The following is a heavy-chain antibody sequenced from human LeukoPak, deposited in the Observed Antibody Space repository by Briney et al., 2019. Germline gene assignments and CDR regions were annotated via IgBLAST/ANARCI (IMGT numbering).Heavy chain of an antibody. Sequence: PSETLSLTCTVSGGSISSYYWSWIRQPPGKGLEWIGEINHSGSTNYNPSLKSRVTISVDTSKNQFSLKLSSVTAADTAVYYCAGDYYDSKGLGYWGQGTLVTASS. CDR2: INHSGST. CDR3: AGDYYDSKGLGY. V-gene: IGHV4-34*01. CDR1: GGSISSYY. D-gene: IGHD3-22*01. J-gene: IGHJ4*02.